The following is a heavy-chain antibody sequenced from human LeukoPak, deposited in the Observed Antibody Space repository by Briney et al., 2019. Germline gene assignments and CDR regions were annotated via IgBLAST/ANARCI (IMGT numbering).Heavy chain of an antibody. V-gene: IGHV3-48*03. CDR3: ARDFGHCSGGSCRNLDY. CDR1: GFTFSDHA. J-gene: IGHJ4*02. Sequence: PGGSLRLYGVASGFTFSDHAMNWIRQAPGKGLEWISYIPSMSDTIHYADSVMGRFTISRDNAKNSLFLQMNSLRAEDTAIYYCARDFGHCSGGSCRNLDYWGQGSLVTVSS. CDR2: IPSMSDTI. D-gene: IGHD2-15*01.